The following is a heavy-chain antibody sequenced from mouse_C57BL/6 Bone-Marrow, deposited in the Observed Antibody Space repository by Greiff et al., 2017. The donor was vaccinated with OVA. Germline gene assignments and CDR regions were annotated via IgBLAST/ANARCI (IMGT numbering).Heavy chain of an antibody. CDR3: VRSKGYDDYYFDY. CDR2: IYPGGGYT. Sequence: QVQLQQSGAELVRPGTSVKMSCKASGYTFTNYWIGWAKQRPGHGLEWIGDIYPGGGYTNYNEKFKGKATLTADKSSSTAYMQFSSLTSEDSAIYYCVRSKGYDDYYFDYWGQGTTLTVSS. V-gene: IGHV1-63*01. D-gene: IGHD2-3*01. CDR1: GYTFTNYW. J-gene: IGHJ2*01.